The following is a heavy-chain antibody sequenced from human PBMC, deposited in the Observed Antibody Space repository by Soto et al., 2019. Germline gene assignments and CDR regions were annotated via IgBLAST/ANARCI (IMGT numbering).Heavy chain of an antibody. V-gene: IGHV4-59*01. CDR2: IYYSGST. CDR1: GGSISSYY. Sequence: LSLTCTVSGGSISSYYWSWIRQPPGKGLEWIGYIYYSGSTNYNPSLKSRVTISVDTSKNQFSLKLSSVTAADTAVYYCARGSGSYSGDYYYYYGMDVWGQGTTVTVSS. CDR3: ARGSGSYSGDYYYYYGMDV. D-gene: IGHD1-26*01. J-gene: IGHJ6*02.